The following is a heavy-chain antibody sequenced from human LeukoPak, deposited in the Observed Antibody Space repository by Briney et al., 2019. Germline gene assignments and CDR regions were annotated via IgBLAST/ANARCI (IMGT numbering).Heavy chain of an antibody. D-gene: IGHD3-10*01. CDR2: ISYDGSNK. J-gene: IGHJ4*02. Sequence: PGRSLRLSCAASGFTFSSYGMHWVRQAPGKGLEWVAVISYDGSNKYYADSVKGRFTISRDNSKNTLYLQMNSLRAEDTAVYYCAKSRYYYGSGSYYFDYWGQGTLVTVSS. CDR3: AKSRYYYGSGSYYFDY. V-gene: IGHV3-30*18. CDR1: GFTFSSYG.